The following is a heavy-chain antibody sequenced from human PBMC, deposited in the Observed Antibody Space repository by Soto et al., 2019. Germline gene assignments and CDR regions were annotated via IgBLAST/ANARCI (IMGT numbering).Heavy chain of an antibody. CDR3: ARDRVLSSPYYYYGMDV. J-gene: IGHJ6*02. CDR1: GGSISSGGYY. Sequence: QVQLQESGPGLVKPSQTLSLTCTVSGGSISSGGYYWSWIRQHPGKGLEWIGYIYYSGSTYYNPSLKSRVTISVDTSKNQFSLKLSSVAAADTAVYYCARDRVLSSPYYYYGMDVWGQGTTVTVSS. CDR2: IYYSGST. V-gene: IGHV4-31*03.